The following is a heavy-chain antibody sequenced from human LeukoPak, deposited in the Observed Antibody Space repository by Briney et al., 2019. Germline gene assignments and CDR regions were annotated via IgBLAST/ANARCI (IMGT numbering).Heavy chain of an antibody. CDR3: ARERYFDY. V-gene: IGHV3-23*01. CDR1: GFTFSTCA. CDR2: ISGGGRST. Sequence: PGGSLRLSFAASGFTFSTCAMSWVGQAPGKGLEWVSTISGGGRSTDYADSVKGHFTISRDNSKNTLYLQMNSLRAEDTAVYYCARERYFDYWGQGTLVTVSS. J-gene: IGHJ4*02.